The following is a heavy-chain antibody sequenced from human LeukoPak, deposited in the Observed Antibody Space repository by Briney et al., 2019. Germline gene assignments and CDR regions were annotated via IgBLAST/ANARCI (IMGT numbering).Heavy chain of an antibody. D-gene: IGHD3-3*01. V-gene: IGHV1-69*13. CDR2: IIPIFGTA. Sequence: SVKVSCKASGGTFSCYAISWVRQAPGQGLEWMGGIIPIFGTANYAQKFQGRVTITADESTSTAYMELSSLRSEDTAVYYCARELSTQGITTFGMDVWGQGTTVTVSS. CDR1: GGTFSCYA. J-gene: IGHJ6*02. CDR3: ARELSTQGITTFGMDV.